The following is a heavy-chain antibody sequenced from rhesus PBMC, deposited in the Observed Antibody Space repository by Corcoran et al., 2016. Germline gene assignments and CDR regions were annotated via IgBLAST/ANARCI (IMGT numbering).Heavy chain of an antibody. CDR3: ARGVEGSGWYFFDY. D-gene: IGHD6-31*01. CDR1: GFTFGSYS. Sequence: QFQLVQSGAEVKKPGASVKVSCPASGFTFGSYSISWVRQAPGQGLEWMGVIIPRVGIPTYAEKFQGRVKITADTSTSTAYMELSSLRSEDTAVYYCARGVEGSGWYFFDYWGQGVLVTVSS. CDR2: IIPRVGIP. J-gene: IGHJ4*01. V-gene: IGHV1-198*02.